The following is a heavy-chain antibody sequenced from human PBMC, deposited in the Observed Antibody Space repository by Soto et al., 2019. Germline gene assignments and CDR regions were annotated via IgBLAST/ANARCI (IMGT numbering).Heavy chain of an antibody. J-gene: IGHJ4*02. CDR1: GGSISAYY. CDR2: IFYSGST. Sequence: SETLSLTCTVSGGSISAYYWSWIRQPPGKGLEWIGYIFYSGSTNYNPSLKSRVTISVDTSKNQFSLTLSSVTAADTAVYYCARGGTVTTLACWGQGTLVTVSS. D-gene: IGHD4-17*01. CDR3: ARGGTVTTLAC. V-gene: IGHV4-59*01.